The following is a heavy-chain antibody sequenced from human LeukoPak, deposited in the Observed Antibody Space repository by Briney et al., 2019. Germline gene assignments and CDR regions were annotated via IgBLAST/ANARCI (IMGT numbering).Heavy chain of an antibody. CDR1: GGPIGSGDYY. Sequence: PSETLSLTCTVSGGPIGSGDYYWGWIRQPPGKGLEWIGTIYYSGSTYYNTSLKSRVTISVDMSNNQFSLKLNSVTAADTAVYYCARHDYGDYGPFDCWGQGTLVTVSS. D-gene: IGHD4-17*01. CDR3: ARHDYGDYGPFDC. J-gene: IGHJ4*02. CDR2: IYYSGST. V-gene: IGHV4-39*01.